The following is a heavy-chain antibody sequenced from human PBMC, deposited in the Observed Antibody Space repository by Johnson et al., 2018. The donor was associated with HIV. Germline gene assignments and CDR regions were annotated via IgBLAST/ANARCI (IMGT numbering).Heavy chain of an antibody. D-gene: IGHD4-17*01. CDR3: AKGRDGDSDAFDI. J-gene: IGHJ3*02. CDR2: ISWDGGST. CDR1: GFNFDDYA. Sequence: VESGGGVVQPGRSLRLSCAASGFNFDDYAMHWVRQAPGNGLEWVSLISWDGGSTYYADSVKGRFTISRDNSKNSLYLQMNSLRTEDTALYYCAKGRDGDSDAFDIWGQGTMVTVSS. V-gene: IGHV3-43*01.